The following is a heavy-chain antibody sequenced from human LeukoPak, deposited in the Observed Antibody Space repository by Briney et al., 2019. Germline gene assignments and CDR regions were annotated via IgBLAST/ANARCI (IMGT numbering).Heavy chain of an antibody. D-gene: IGHD3-22*01. CDR2: THYSGTG. CDR3: ARVRFYDTTGYSTSYYLDY. Sequence: SETLSLTCAVSGGPIIASYWSWIRQPPGKGLEWIGYTHYSGTGNYNPSLKSRVTISIDTSKNRFSLRLTSVTAADTAVYYCARVRFYDTTGYSTSYYLDYWGQGALVSVSS. CDR1: GGPIIASY. J-gene: IGHJ4*02. V-gene: IGHV4-59*01.